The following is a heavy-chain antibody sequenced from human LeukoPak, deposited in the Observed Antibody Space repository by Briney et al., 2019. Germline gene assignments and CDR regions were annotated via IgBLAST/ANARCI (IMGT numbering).Heavy chain of an antibody. J-gene: IGHJ6*02. CDR3: AKAGAYYYYGMDV. V-gene: IGHV3-23*01. CDR1: GFTFSSYA. CDR2: ISGSGGST. Sequence: PGGSLRLSCAASGFTFSSYAMSWVRQAPGKGLEWASAISGSGGSTYYADSVKGRFTISRDNSKNTLYLQMSSLRAEDTAVYYCAKAGAYYYYGMDVWGQGTTVTVSS.